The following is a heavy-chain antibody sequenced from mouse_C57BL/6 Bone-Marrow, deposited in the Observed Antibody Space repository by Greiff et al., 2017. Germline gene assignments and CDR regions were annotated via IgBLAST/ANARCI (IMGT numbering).Heavy chain of an antibody. V-gene: IGHV1-26*01. J-gene: IGHJ2*01. CDR3: ARIEWLLLDY. CDR2: INPNNGGT. D-gene: IGHD2-3*01. CDR1: GYTFTDYY. Sequence: VQLKQSGPELVKPGASVKISCKASGYTFTDYYMNWVKQSHGKSLEWIGDINPNNGGTSYNQKFKGKATLTVDKSSSTAYMELRSLTSEDSAVYYCARIEWLLLDYWGQGTTLTVSS.